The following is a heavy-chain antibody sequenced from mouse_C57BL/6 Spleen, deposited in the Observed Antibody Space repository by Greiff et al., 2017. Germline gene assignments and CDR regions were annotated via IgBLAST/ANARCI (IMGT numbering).Heavy chain of an antibody. Sequence: EVKLMESGGGLVKPGGSLKLSCAASGFTFSDYGMHWVRQAPEKGLEWVAYISSGSSTIYYEDTVKGRFTISIDNAKTTLFLHMTSLRSDDTAMYDCAKIYYGNDGAMDYWGQGTSVTVSS. CDR1: GFTFSDYG. V-gene: IGHV5-17*01. J-gene: IGHJ4*01. CDR3: AKIYYGNDGAMDY. D-gene: IGHD2-2*01. CDR2: ISSGSSTI.